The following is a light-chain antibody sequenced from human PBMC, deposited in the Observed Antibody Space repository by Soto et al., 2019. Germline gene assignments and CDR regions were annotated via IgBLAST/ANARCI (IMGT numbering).Light chain of an antibody. CDR2: LNSDGSP. V-gene: IGLV4-69*01. CDR3: QTWGYGIVV. CDR1: SGHSNYA. J-gene: IGLJ2*01. Sequence: HPVLTQSPSASASLGASVKLTCTLSSGHSNYAIAWHQQQSEKGPRYLMKLNSDGSPSKGDGIPDRFSGSSSGAERYLSISSLQYEDEADYYCQTWGYGIVVFGGGTKLTVL.